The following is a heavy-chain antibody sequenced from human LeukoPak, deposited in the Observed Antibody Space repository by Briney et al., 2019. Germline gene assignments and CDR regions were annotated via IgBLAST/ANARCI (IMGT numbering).Heavy chain of an antibody. CDR2: VDPEDGET. D-gene: IGHD2-2*01. V-gene: IGHV1-69-2*01. Sequence: ASVKVSCKVSGYTFTDYYIHWVQQAPGKGLEWMGLVDPEDGETIYAQKFQGRVTITADESTSTAYMELSSLRSEDTAVYYCARGYCSSTSCYQAVYYFDYWGQGTLVTVSS. CDR1: GYTFTDYY. J-gene: IGHJ4*02. CDR3: ARGYCSSTSCYQAVYYFDY.